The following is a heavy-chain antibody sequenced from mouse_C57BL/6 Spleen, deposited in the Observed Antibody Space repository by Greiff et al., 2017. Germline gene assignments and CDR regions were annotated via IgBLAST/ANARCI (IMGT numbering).Heavy chain of an antibody. CDR2: IRLKSVNYAT. D-gene: IGHD2-3*01. CDR3: APYDGYLDY. Sequence: KLVESGGGLLQPGGSMKLPCVVLGTPFSNYWINWFRQSPEKGFEWVAQIRLKSVNYATHYAESVKGRFTISRDESKSSVYLQMNHLRAEDTGIYYCAPYDGYLDYGNQGTTHTVSS. V-gene: IGHV6-3*01. J-gene: IGHJ2*01. CDR1: GTPFSNYW.